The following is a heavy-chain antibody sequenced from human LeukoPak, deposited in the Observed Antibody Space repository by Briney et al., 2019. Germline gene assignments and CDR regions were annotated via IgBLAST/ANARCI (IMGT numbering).Heavy chain of an antibody. CDR1: GFTFGSYG. Sequence: PGGSLRLSCAASGFTFGSYGMHWVRQAPGKGLEWVAFIRYDGSNKYYADSVKGRFTISRDNSKNTLYLRMNSLRAEDTAVYYCAKDRTSLGDYFDYWGQGTLVTVSS. D-gene: IGHD1-1*01. J-gene: IGHJ4*02. CDR3: AKDRTSLGDYFDY. CDR2: IRYDGSNK. V-gene: IGHV3-30*02.